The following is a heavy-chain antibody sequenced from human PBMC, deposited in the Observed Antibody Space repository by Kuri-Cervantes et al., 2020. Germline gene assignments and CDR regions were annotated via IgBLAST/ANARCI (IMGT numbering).Heavy chain of an antibody. J-gene: IGHJ3*02. Sequence: GESLKSSCAASGFTFSSYGMHWVRQAPGKGLEWVSVIYSGGSTYYADSVKGRFTISRDNSKNTLYLQMNSLRAEDTAVYYCARVEGKSDAFDIWGQGTMVTVSS. CDR1: GFTFSSYG. V-gene: IGHV3-53*01. CDR2: IYSGGST. CDR3: ARVEGKSDAFDI. D-gene: IGHD5-24*01.